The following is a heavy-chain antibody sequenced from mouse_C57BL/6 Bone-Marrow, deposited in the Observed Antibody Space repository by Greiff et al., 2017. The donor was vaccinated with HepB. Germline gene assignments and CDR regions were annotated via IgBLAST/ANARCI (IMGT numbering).Heavy chain of an antibody. CDR2: ISSGSSTI. J-gene: IGHJ4*01. CDR3: ARSPYDYGSSYYAMDY. CDR1: GFTFSDYG. V-gene: IGHV5-17*01. D-gene: IGHD1-1*01. Sequence: EVKLMESGGGLVKPGGSLKLSCAASGFTFSDYGMHWVRPAPEKGLEWFAYISSGSSTIYYADTVKGRFTISRDNAKNTLYLQMTSLRSEDTAMYYCARSPYDYGSSYYAMDYWGQGTSVTVSS.